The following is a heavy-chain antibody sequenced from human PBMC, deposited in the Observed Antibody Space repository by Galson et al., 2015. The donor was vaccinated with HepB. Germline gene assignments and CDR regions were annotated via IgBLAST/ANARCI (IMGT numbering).Heavy chain of an antibody. V-gene: IGHV3-30*02. CDR1: GFTFSSYG. CDR2: IRYDGSNK. J-gene: IGHJ4*02. D-gene: IGHD6-19*01. CDR3: AKDQYSSGWYGDY. Sequence: SLRLSCAASGFTFSSYGMHWVRQAPGKGLEWVAFIRYDGSNKYYADSVKGRFTISRDNSKNTLYLQMNSLRAEDTAVYYCAKDQYSSGWYGDYWGQGTLVTVSS.